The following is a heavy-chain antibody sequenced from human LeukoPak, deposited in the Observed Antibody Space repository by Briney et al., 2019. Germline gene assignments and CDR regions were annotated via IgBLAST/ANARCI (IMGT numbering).Heavy chain of an antibody. D-gene: IGHD6-13*01. Sequence: PGGSLRLSCAASGFTFSTYAMSWVRQAPGKGLEWVSVIYSDGRTYYADSVKGRFTISRDNSKNMLYLQMNSLRAEDTAVYYCARAQRGDDVSISSSWYVGFDYWGQGTLVTVSS. CDR1: GFTFSTYA. V-gene: IGHV3-53*01. CDR2: IYSDGRT. J-gene: IGHJ4*02. CDR3: ARAQRGDDVSISSSWYVGFDY.